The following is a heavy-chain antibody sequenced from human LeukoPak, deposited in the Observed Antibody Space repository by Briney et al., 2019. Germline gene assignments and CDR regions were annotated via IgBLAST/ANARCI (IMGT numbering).Heavy chain of an antibody. Sequence: GASVKVSCKASGYTLSSYGISWVRQAPGQGLEWMGWITDYSGNTNYAQKFQGRVTMTTDTFTSTAYMELRSLRSDDTAMYYCARDQGRSGYGDYFGAFDYWGQGTLVTVSS. CDR2: ITDYSGNT. J-gene: IGHJ4*02. CDR3: ARDQGRSGYGDYFGAFDY. CDR1: GYTLSSYG. D-gene: IGHD4-17*01. V-gene: IGHV1-18*01.